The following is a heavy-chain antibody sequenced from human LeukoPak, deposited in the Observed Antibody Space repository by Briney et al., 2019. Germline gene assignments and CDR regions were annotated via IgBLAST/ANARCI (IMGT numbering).Heavy chain of an antibody. CDR2: VYSGGST. J-gene: IGHJ4*02. CDR1: GFTVSSNC. V-gene: IGHV3-53*01. CDR3: ARGCSDKKCYIHY. Sequence: GGSLRLSCAASGFTVSSNCMNWVRQAPGRGLEWVSVVYSGGSTYYADSVKGRFTISRDNSKNTLYLQMNSLRVEDTAVYYCARGCSDKKCYIHYWGQGTLVAVSS. D-gene: IGHD2-15*01.